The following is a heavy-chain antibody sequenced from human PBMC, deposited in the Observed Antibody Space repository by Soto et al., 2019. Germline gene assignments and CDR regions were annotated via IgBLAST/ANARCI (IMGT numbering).Heavy chain of an antibody. V-gene: IGHV4-59*08. Sequence: SEALSLTCTVSGGSISSYYWSWIRQPPGKGLEWIGYIYYSGSTNYNPSLKSRVTISVDTSKNQFSLKLSSVTAADTAVYYCAGTTVTTIMDYWGQGTLVTVSS. D-gene: IGHD4-17*01. CDR3: AGTTVTTIMDY. J-gene: IGHJ4*02. CDR2: IYYSGST. CDR1: GGSISSYY.